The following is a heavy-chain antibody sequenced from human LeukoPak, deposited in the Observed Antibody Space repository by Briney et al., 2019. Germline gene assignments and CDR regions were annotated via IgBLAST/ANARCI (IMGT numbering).Heavy chain of an antibody. Sequence: GGSLRLSCAASGFTLSNHWMSWVRQVPGRGPEWVANVNRDGSETYYLDSVKGRFTISKDNAKNSLYLQMNSLRAEDTALYHCARNNGMDVWGQGTTVIVSS. CDR1: GFTLSNHW. CDR2: VNRDGSET. CDR3: ARNNGMDV. V-gene: IGHV3-7*03. J-gene: IGHJ6*02.